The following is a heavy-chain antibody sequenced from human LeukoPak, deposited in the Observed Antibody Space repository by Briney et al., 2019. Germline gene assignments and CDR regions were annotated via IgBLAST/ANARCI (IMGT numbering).Heavy chain of an antibody. J-gene: IGHJ6*02. V-gene: IGHV1-18*01. CDR2: ISAYNGNT. D-gene: IGHD5-18*01. Sequence: ASVKVSCKASGYTFTSYGISWVRQAPGQGLEWMGWISAYNGNTNYAQKLQGRVTMTTDTSTSTAYMELRSLRSDDTAVYYCARVPSRMLYIFGYSYGPDYYYYYGMDVWGQGTTVTVSS. CDR3: ARVPSRMLYIFGYSYGPDYYYYYGMDV. CDR1: GYTFTSYG.